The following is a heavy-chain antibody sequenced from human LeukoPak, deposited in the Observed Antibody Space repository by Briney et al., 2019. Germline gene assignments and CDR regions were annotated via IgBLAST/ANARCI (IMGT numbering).Heavy chain of an antibody. D-gene: IGHD4-23*01. J-gene: IGHJ4*02. CDR1: GFTFSSYE. Sequence: PGTSLRLSCAASGFTFSSYEMNWVRQAPGKGLEWVSGLNWNGGSTGYADSLKGRFTISRDNAKNSLYLQMNSLRAEDTALYYCARPNSLRGGDYWGQGTLVTVSS. CDR3: ARPNSLRGGDY. V-gene: IGHV3-20*04. CDR2: LNWNGGST.